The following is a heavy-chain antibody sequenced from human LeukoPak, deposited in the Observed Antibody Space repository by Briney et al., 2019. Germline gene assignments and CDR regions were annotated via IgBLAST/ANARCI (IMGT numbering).Heavy chain of an antibody. D-gene: IGHD6-19*01. J-gene: IGHJ4*02. CDR2: ISGSGEYT. V-gene: IGHV3-23*01. Sequence: GGSLRLSCAASGFTFSCYAMSWVRQAPGKGLEWVSSISGSGEYTYYADSVEGRFTISRDNSKNTLYLQMNSLRAEDTAVHYCAKVTVGSSGWYLGYWGQGTLVTVSS. CDR1: GFTFSCYA. CDR3: AKVTVGSSGWYLGY.